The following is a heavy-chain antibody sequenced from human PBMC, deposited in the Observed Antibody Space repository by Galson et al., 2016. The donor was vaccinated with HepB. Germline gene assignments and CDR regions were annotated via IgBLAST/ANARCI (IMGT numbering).Heavy chain of an antibody. J-gene: IGHJ6*03. CDR2: IWYDGSNK. CDR3: ARGVGYCTSTSCEGHMDV. D-gene: IGHD2-2*01. CDR1: GFTFGRYA. Sequence: SLRLSCAASGFTFGRYAMHWVRQAPGKGLEWVAVIWYDGSNKYYADSVKGRFTISRDNSKNTLYLQMNSLRAEEAAVYYCARGVGYCTSTSCEGHMDVWGKGTTVTVSS. V-gene: IGHV3-33*01.